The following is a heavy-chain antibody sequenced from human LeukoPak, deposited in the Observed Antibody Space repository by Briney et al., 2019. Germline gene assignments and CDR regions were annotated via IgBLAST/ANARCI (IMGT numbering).Heavy chain of an antibody. J-gene: IGHJ4*02. CDR1: GFTFSTYW. D-gene: IGHD3-16*02. CDR2: ISYDGSIE. CDR3: ARSPFGGVIVIGDY. Sequence: GGSLRLSCAASGFTFSTYWMTWVRQAPGKGLEWVAVISYDGSIEYYADSVKGRFTISRDNSKNTLYLQMNSLRAEDTAAYYCARSPFGGVIVIGDYWGQGTLVTVSS. V-gene: IGHV3-30*03.